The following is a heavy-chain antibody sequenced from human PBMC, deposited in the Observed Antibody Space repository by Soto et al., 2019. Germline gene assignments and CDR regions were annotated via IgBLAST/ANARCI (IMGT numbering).Heavy chain of an antibody. Sequence: EVQLVESGGGLVQPGGSLRLSCEASGFTFRNYDMHWVRQGTGKGLEWVSGISAAGDPDYADSVEGRFTISRENAQNSFFLQMNSLRVGETAVYYCASTDRDFYGLDVWGQGTTVIVSS. J-gene: IGHJ6*02. CDR3: ASTDRDFYGLDV. CDR2: ISAAGDP. V-gene: IGHV3-13*05. CDR1: GFTFRNYD.